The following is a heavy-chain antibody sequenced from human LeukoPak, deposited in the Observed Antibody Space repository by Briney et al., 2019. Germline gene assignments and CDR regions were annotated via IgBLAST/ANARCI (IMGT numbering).Heavy chain of an antibody. D-gene: IGHD3-10*01. CDR2: ISTSGDNT. J-gene: IGHJ4*02. CDR1: GFTFSSYA. V-gene: IGHV3-23*01. CDR3: AKVRYGSGSYTFDY. Sequence: SGGTLRPSCAASGFTFSSYAMSWVRQAPGKGLEWVSAISTSGDNTYYADSVKGRFTISRDNFKNTLYLQMNSLRAEDTAFYYCAKVRYGSGSYTFDYWGQGTLVTVSS.